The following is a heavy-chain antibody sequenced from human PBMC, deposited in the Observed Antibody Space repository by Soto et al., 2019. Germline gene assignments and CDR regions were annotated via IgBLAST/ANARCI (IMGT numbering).Heavy chain of an antibody. J-gene: IGHJ4*02. CDR1: GYTFTSYG. Sequence: ASVKVSCKASGYTFTSYGISWVRQAPGQGLEWMGWISAYNGNTNYAQKLQGRVTMTTDTSTSTAYMELRSLRSDDTAVYYCARTVEYYDSSGFVWWGQGTLVTVSS. V-gene: IGHV1-18*01. CDR2: ISAYNGNT. D-gene: IGHD3-22*01. CDR3: ARTVEYYDSSGFVW.